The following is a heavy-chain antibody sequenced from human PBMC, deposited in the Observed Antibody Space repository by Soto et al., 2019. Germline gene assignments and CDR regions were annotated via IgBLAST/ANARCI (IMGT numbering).Heavy chain of an antibody. CDR3: ASYSAKHYYSSGYAYGMAV. V-gene: IGHV5-51*01. CDR1: GYSFSSYW. D-gene: IGHD3-10*01. Sequence: PGESLKISCKGSGYSFSSYWIGWVRQMPGKGLEWMGIIYPGDSDTRYSPSFQGQVTISADKSISTTYLQWSSLKASDTAMYYCASYSAKHYYSSGYAYGMAVWGQGTTVTASS. CDR2: IYPGDSDT. J-gene: IGHJ6*02.